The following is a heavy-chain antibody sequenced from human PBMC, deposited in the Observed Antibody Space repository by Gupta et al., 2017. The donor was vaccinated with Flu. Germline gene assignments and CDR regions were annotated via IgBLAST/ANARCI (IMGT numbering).Heavy chain of an antibody. Sequence: EVQVVESGGGLVQPGGSLRIACVVAGFQFSNYEMSWVRQAPGKGLEWISFISSSGDTWYADSVRGRFTISRDNARNSLYLQMNSLRGDDTAVYYCARGHWDSWGQGTLVTVSS. CDR3: ARGHWDS. CDR2: ISSSGDT. CDR1: GFQFSNYE. V-gene: IGHV3-48*03. J-gene: IGHJ4*02.